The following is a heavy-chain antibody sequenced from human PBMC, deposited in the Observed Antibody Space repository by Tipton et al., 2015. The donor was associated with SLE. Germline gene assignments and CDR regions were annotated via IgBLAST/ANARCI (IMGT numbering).Heavy chain of an antibody. D-gene: IGHD3-10*01. V-gene: IGHV1-18*01. CDR2: ISAYNGNT. CDR3: ARGAGAQGDYYYMDV. Sequence: QSGAEVKKPGASVKVSCKASGYTFTSYGISWERQAPGQGLEWMGWISAYNGNTNYAQKLQGRVTMTTDTSTSTAYMELRSLRSDAPAVYYCARGAGAQGDYYYMDVWGKGTTVTVSS. CDR1: GYTFTSYG. J-gene: IGHJ6*03.